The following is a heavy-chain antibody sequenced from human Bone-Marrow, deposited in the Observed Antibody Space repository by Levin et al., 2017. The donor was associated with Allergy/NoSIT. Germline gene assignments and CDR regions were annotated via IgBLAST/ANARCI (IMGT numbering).Heavy chain of an antibody. J-gene: IGHJ4*02. CDR3: ARSEDF. Sequence: GESLKISCAASGFTFSNYWMSWVRQAPGKGLEWVANIRQDGSAKYYVDSVKGRFTISRDNARNSLYLQMSSLRVEDTAEYYCARSEDFWGQGTLVTVSS. CDR2: IRQDGSAK. V-gene: IGHV3-7*03. CDR1: GFTFSNYW.